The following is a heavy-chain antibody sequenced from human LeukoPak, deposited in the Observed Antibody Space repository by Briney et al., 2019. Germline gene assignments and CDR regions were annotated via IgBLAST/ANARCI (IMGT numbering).Heavy chain of an antibody. V-gene: IGHV4-31*03. CDR1: GGSISSGGYY. Sequence: SETLSLTCTVSGGSISSGGYYWSWIRQHPGKGLEWIGYIYYSGSTYYNPSLKSRVTISVDRSKNQFSLKLSSVTAADTAVYYCARQERYYYGMDVWGQGTTVTVSS. CDR2: IYYSGST. J-gene: IGHJ6*02. CDR3: ARQERYYYGMDV. D-gene: IGHD1-26*01.